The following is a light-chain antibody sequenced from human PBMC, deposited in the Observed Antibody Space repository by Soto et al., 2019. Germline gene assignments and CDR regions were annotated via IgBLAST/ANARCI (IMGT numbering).Light chain of an antibody. Sequence: VLTQSPAPLSVSPGERATLSCRASQSVATNLAWYQQRPGQAPRLLIYGASKRAIGLPARFSGSGSGTEFTLTITSLQSEEFAVYYCQQYNNWPQTFGQGPRWIS. V-gene: IGKV3-15*01. CDR2: GAS. J-gene: IGKJ1*01. CDR1: QSVATN. CDR3: QQYNNWPQT.